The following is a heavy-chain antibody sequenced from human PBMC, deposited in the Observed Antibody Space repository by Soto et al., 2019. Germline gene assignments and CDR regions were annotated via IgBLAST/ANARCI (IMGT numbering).Heavy chain of an antibody. D-gene: IGHD3-3*01. CDR2: INHSGST. CDR3: ARVRFLEWLSRYNWFDP. V-gene: IGHV4-34*01. CDR1: GGSFSGYY. J-gene: IGHJ5*02. Sequence: SETLSRTCAVYGGSFSGYYWNWIRQPPGKGLEWIGEINHSGSTNYNPSLKSRVTISVDTSKNQFSLKLSSVTAADTAVYYCARVRFLEWLSRYNWFDPWGQGTLVTVSS.